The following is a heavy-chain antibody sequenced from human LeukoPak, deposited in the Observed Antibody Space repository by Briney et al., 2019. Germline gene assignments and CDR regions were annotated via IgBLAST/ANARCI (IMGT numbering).Heavy chain of an antibody. J-gene: IGHJ4*02. Sequence: SETLSLTCAVYGGSFSGYYWSWIRQPPGKGLEWIGEINHSGSTNYNPSLKSRVTISVDTSKNQFSLKLSSVTAADTAVYYCARGRRLGYCSSTSCRPSRWFDYWGQRTLVTVSS. CDR3: ARGRRLGYCSSTSCRPSRWFDY. CDR1: GGSFSGYY. V-gene: IGHV4-34*01. D-gene: IGHD2-2*01. CDR2: INHSGST.